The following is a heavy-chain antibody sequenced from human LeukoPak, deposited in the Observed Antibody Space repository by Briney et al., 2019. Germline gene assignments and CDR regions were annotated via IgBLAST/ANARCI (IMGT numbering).Heavy chain of an antibody. CDR1: GFTFSSYS. CDR3: VRDSGSSEDYFDY. Sequence: HPGGSLRLSCAASGFTFSSYSMNWVRQAPGKGLEWISYVTYNGATMYYADSVKGRFTASRDNGKNSLYLQMNSLRAEDTAVYYCVRDSGSSEDYFDYWGQGTLVTVSS. J-gene: IGHJ4*02. D-gene: IGHD1-26*01. V-gene: IGHV3-48*04. CDR2: VTYNGATM.